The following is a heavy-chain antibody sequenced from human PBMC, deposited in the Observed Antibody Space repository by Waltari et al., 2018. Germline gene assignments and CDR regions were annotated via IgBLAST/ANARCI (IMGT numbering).Heavy chain of an antibody. CDR2: SGVVGFDR. CDR1: GFTFSNYW. V-gene: IGHV3-74*01. J-gene: IGHJ1*01. CDR3: VRNLVAVPQVDFQH. Sequence: EVQLVESRGGLVQPGGSLRHTCEVYGFTFSNYWMHWVRQVPGKGLEWVARSGVVGFDRHYADSVRGRFTISRDNAKNKVFLQMSSRRAEDTAVYDCVRNLVAVPQVDFQHWGQGTLVTVSS. D-gene: IGHD2-8*02.